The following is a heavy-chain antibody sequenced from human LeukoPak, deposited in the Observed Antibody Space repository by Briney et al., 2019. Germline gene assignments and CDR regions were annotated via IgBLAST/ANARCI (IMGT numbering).Heavy chain of an antibody. CDR2: IYTSGST. Sequence: SETLSLTCTVSGGSISSCYWSWIRQPAGKGLEWIGRIYTSGSTNYNPSLKSRVTMSVDTSKNQFSLKLSSVTAADTAVYYCARVGVVVVPAARVYYYYYMDVWGKGTTVTVSS. J-gene: IGHJ6*03. V-gene: IGHV4-4*07. CDR1: GGSISSCY. D-gene: IGHD2-2*01. CDR3: ARVGVVVVPAARVYYYYYMDV.